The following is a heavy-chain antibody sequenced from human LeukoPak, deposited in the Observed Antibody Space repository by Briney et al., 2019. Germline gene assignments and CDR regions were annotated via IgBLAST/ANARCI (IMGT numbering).Heavy chain of an antibody. Sequence: PGGSLRLSCAASGFIFRNHWMSWVRQVPGRGLEWVAHIKQDGNEKHYVDSVEGRFTISRDNAKNTLYLQMNSLRAEDTAVYYCARDPSAWSGYYDYWGQGTLVTVSS. CDR2: IKQDGNEK. V-gene: IGHV3-7*01. CDR1: GFIFRNHW. D-gene: IGHD3-3*01. J-gene: IGHJ4*02. CDR3: ARDPSAWSGYYDY.